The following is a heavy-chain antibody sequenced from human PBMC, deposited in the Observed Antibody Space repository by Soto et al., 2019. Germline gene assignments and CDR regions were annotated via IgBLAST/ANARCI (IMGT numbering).Heavy chain of an antibody. V-gene: IGHV1-18*03. CDR2: IAPHSGRT. D-gene: IGHD3-10*01. CDR1: GYAFTSYG. CDR3: ARAATGSYHSAY. J-gene: IGHJ4*02. Sequence: QVQLVQSGPEVKKPGASVRVSCMTSGYAFTSYGVNWVRQAPGQGLEWMGWIAPHSGRTTYLPKFQGRVTITADAATNTAYMELGSLSSDDMGIYFCARAATGSYHSAYWGQGTVVTVSS.